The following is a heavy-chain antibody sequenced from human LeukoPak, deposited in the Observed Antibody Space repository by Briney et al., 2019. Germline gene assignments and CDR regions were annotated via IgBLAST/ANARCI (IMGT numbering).Heavy chain of an antibody. CDR3: TTALGYYYGSGSYSLGDY. Sequence: TGGSLRLSCAASGLTFSNAWMSWVRQAPGKGLEWVGRIKSKTDGGTTDYAAPVKGRFTISRDDSKNTLYLQMNSLKTEDTAVYYCTTALGYYYGSGSYSLGDYWGQGTLVTVSS. D-gene: IGHD3-10*01. CDR2: IKSKTDGGTT. J-gene: IGHJ4*02. V-gene: IGHV3-15*01. CDR1: GLTFSNAW.